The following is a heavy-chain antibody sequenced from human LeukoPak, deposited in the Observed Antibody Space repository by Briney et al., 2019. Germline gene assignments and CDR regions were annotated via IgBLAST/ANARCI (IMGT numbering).Heavy chain of an antibody. CDR3: AKDPYSGYGVTYYFDY. CDR2: ISGSGDST. D-gene: IGHD5-12*01. V-gene: IGHV3-23*01. CDR1: GFTFSSNA. J-gene: IGHJ4*02. Sequence: GGSLRLSCAASGFTFSSNAMSWVRQAPGKGLEWVSAISGSGDSTYYADSVKGRFTISRDNSKNTLYLQMNSLRAEDTAVYYCAKDPYSGYGVTYYFDYWGQGTLVTVSS.